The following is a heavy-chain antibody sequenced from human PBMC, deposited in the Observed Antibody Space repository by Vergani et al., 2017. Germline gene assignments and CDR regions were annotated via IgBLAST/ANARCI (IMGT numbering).Heavy chain of an antibody. CDR2: INWNGGST. CDR3: AGSDCSSTSCYVSLFDY. Sequence: EVQLVESGGGVVRPGGSLRLSCAASGFTFDDYGMSWVRQAPGKGLEWVSGINWNGGSTGYADSVKGRFTISRDNAKNSLYLQMNSLRAEDTALYYCAGSDCSSTSCYVSLFDYWGQGTLVTVSS. V-gene: IGHV3-20*04. CDR1: GFTFDDYG. D-gene: IGHD2-2*01. J-gene: IGHJ4*02.